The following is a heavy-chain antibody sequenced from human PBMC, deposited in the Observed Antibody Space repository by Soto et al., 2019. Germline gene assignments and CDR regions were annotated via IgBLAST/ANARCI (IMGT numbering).Heavy chain of an antibody. V-gene: IGHV3-23*01. J-gene: IGHJ3*02. D-gene: IGHD6-19*01. Sequence: GGSLRLSCAASGFTSSSYGMNWVRQAPGKGLEWVSAIRGSDTNTHYADSVKGRFTISRDNSKNTLYLQMNSLRPEDTAVYYCAKDNGGSGRYVRAFDIWGQGTMVTVS. CDR2: IRGSDTNT. CDR3: AKDNGGSGRYVRAFDI. CDR1: GFTSSSYG.